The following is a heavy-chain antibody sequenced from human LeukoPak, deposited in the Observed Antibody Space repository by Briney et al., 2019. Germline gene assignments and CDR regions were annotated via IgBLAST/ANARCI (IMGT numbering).Heavy chain of an antibody. CDR3: AKDRPPSDY. V-gene: IGHV3-30*02. J-gene: IGHJ4*02. Sequence: GGSLRLSCAASGFTFSSYGMHWVRQAPGKGLEWVAFIRYDGSNKYYADSVKGRFTISRDNSKNTLYLQMNSLRAEDTAVYYCAKDRPPSDYWGQGTLVTVSS. CDR2: IRYDGSNK. CDR1: GFTFSSYG.